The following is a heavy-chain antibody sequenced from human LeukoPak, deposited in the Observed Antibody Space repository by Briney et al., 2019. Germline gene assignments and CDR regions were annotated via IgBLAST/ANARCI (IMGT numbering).Heavy chain of an antibody. CDR1: GFTFRIYW. CDR3: ARATDDAFDI. J-gene: IGHJ3*02. CDR2: INSDGSST. Sequence: PGGSQRLSCAASGFTFRIYWMHWVRQARGGGLVWVSPINSDGSSTSYADSVKGRFTIPRDNAKNTLYLQMNSLRAEDTAVYYCARATDDAFDIGGQGTMTPVTA. V-gene: IGHV3-74*01.